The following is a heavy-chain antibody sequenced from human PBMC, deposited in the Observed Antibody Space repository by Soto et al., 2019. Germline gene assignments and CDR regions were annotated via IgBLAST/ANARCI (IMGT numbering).Heavy chain of an antibody. D-gene: IGHD2-15*01. Sequence: PGGSLRLSCAASGFTFGNFGMNWVRQAPGKGLEWVSGISGGGGSIYYADSVKGRFTISRDPSKNTIFLEMNSLRAEDTAVYYCAKSVVVAAEYGMDVWGQGTTVTVSS. CDR1: GFTFGNFG. CDR2: ISGGGGSI. J-gene: IGHJ6*02. V-gene: IGHV3-23*01. CDR3: AKSVVVAAEYGMDV.